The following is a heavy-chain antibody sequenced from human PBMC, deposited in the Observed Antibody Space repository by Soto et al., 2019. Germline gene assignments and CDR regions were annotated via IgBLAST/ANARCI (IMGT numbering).Heavy chain of an antibody. Sequence: EVQLLESGGGLVQPGGSLRLSCAASGFTFSSYAMSWVRQAPGKGLEWVSAISGSGGSTYYADSVKGRFTISRDNSKNTLYLQINSLRAEDTAVYYCAKMTDYYYYYYYMDVWGKGTTVTVSS. J-gene: IGHJ6*03. CDR3: AKMTDYYYYYYYMDV. CDR1: GFTFSSYA. CDR2: ISGSGGST. V-gene: IGHV3-23*01. D-gene: IGHD3-16*01.